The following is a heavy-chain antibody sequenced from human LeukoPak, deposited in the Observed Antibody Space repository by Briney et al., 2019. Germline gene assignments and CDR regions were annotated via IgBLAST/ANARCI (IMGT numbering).Heavy chain of an antibody. CDR1: GYTFTAYS. Sequence: ASVKVSCKASGYTFTAYSMHWVRQAPGQGLEWMGWIKPNSGDTNYAQKFQGRVTMTRDTSISAAYMELSRLRSDDTAVYYCASILGYCTSSSCPDIDYWGQGTLVTVSS. CDR2: IKPNSGDT. J-gene: IGHJ4*02. CDR3: ASILGYCTSSSCPDIDY. V-gene: IGHV1-2*02. D-gene: IGHD2-2*01.